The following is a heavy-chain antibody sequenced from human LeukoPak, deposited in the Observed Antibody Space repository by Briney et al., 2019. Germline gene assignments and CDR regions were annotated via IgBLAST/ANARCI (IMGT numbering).Heavy chain of an antibody. J-gene: IGHJ4*02. Sequence: GALRLSCAASGFSFSDYGMHWARQAPGKGLEWVAVIWYDGSNKYYADSVKGRFTISRDNFKNTLYLQMNSLRAEDTAVYYCASPKYPVGDNSELGFDYWGQGTLVTVSS. D-gene: IGHD4-23*01. CDR3: ASPKYPVGDNSELGFDY. CDR2: IWYDGSNK. CDR1: GFSFSDYG. V-gene: IGHV3-33*01.